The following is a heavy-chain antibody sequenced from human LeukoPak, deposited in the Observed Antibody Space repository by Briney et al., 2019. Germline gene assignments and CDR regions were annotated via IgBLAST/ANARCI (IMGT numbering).Heavy chain of an antibody. CDR1: GFKFSSYV. Sequence: PGGSLRLSCAASGFKFSSYVMRWVRQAPRKGLEWVSVISGSGDTTYYADSVKGRFTISRDNSKNTLYLQMNSLRAEDTAVYYCAAARVPEYFQHWGQGTLVTVSS. V-gene: IGHV3-23*01. CDR3: AAARVPEYFQH. D-gene: IGHD5-18*01. CDR2: ISGSGDTT. J-gene: IGHJ1*01.